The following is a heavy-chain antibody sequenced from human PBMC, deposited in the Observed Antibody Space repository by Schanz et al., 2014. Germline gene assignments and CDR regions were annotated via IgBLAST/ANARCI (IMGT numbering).Heavy chain of an antibody. CDR3: ARGGFCNSTSFDS. J-gene: IGHJ4*02. CDR1: GYIFGSHG. D-gene: IGHD2-2*01. Sequence: QLMQSGSEVRKPGASVKLSCNASGYIFGSHGMTWVRQAPGQGLEWMGRINPSSGTTRIAQNFQDRLTMTRDTSTSTVNMELSSLRSEDTAVDYCARGGFCNSTSFDSWGQGTLVTVSS. CDR2: INPSSGTT. V-gene: IGHV1-46*03.